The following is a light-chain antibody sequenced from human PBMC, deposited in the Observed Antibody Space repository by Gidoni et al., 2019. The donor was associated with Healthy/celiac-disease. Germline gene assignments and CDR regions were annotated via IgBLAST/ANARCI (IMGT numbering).Light chain of an antibody. CDR2: LGS. Sequence: DIVMTQSPLSLPVTPEEPASISCRSSQSLLNSNGHNSLDWYVQKPGQSPQLLIYLGSNRASGVPNRFSGSGSGTFFTLKSSRVVTDDVGVYYCMQAIQPPWTFGRGTKVEIK. V-gene: IGKV2-28*01. CDR3: MQAIQPPWT. CDR1: QSLLNSNGHNS. J-gene: IGKJ1*01.